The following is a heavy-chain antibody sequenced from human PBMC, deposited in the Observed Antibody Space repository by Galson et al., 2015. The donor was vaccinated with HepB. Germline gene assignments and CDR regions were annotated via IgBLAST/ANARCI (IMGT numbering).Heavy chain of an antibody. CDR1: GFTFSSYG. D-gene: IGHD5-12*01. Sequence: SLRLSCAASGFTFSSYGMHWVRRAPGKGLEWVAVIWYDGSNKYYADSVKGRFTISRDNSKNTLYLQMNSLRAEDTAVYYCARDKSGYLSYFDYWGQGTLVTVSS. J-gene: IGHJ4*02. CDR3: ARDKSGYLSYFDY. V-gene: IGHV3-33*01. CDR2: IWYDGSNK.